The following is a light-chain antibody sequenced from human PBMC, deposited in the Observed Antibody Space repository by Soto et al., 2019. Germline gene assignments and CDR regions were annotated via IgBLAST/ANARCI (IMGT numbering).Light chain of an antibody. V-gene: IGLV2-14*01. CDR3: SSYTSSHTRV. J-gene: IGLJ1*01. CDR1: SSDVGGYDF. CDR2: DVN. Sequence: QSVLAQPASVSGSPGQSITISCAGTSSDVGGYDFVSWYQHHPGEAPKLMIYDVNSRPSGVSNRFSGSKSGNTASLTISGLQTEDEADYYCSSYTSSHTRVFGTGTKLTVL.